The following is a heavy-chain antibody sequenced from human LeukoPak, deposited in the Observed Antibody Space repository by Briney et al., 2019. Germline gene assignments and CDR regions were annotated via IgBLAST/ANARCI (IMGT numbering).Heavy chain of an antibody. J-gene: IGHJ6*02. Sequence: ASVKVSCKASGGTFSSYAISWVRQAPGQGLEWMGWISAYNGNTNYAQKLQGRVTMTTDTSTSTAYMELRSLRSDDTAVYYCARDLYIGWAEAARYGMDVWGQGTTVTVSS. CDR2: ISAYNGNT. CDR1: GGTFSSYA. D-gene: IGHD6-19*01. V-gene: IGHV1-18*01. CDR3: ARDLYIGWAEAARYGMDV.